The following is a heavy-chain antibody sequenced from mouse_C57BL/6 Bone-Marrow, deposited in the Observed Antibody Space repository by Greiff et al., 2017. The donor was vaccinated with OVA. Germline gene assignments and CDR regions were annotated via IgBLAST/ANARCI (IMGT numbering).Heavy chain of an antibody. Sequence: QWVKQRPGQGLEWIGEIDPSDSYTNYNQKFKGKATLTVDTSSSTAYMQLSSLTSEDSAVYYCARKDYGSSHWYFDVWGTGTTVTVSS. V-gene: IGHV1-50*01. D-gene: IGHD1-1*01. CDR3: ARKDYGSSHWYFDV. CDR2: IDPSDSYT. J-gene: IGHJ1*03.